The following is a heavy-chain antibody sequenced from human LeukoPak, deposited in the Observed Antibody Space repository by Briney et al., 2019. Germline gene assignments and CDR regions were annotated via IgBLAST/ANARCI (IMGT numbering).Heavy chain of an antibody. V-gene: IGHV5-51*01. CDR2: IYPGDSDT. Sequence: KGGESLKISCKGSGYSFTSYWIGWVRQMPGKGLEWMGIIYPGDSDTRYSPSFQGQVTTSVDKSISTAYLQWSSLKASDTAMYYCARPATVVPKAFDYWGQGTLVTVSS. CDR3: ARPATVVPKAFDY. J-gene: IGHJ4*02. CDR1: GYSFTSYW. D-gene: IGHD4-23*01.